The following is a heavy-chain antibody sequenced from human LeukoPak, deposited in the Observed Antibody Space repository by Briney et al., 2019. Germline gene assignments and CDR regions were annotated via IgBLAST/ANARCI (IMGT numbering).Heavy chain of an antibody. D-gene: IGHD1-26*01. CDR2: IYNSGST. Sequence: PSETLSLTCTVSGGSISSYYWNWIRQPPGKGLEWIGHIYNSGSTNYNPSLKSRVTISVATSKNQFSLKLSSVTAADTAVYYCVKDGSGSYYNWFDPWGQGTLVTVSS. CDR1: GGSISSYY. V-gene: IGHV4-59*01. J-gene: IGHJ5*02. CDR3: VKDGSGSYYNWFDP.